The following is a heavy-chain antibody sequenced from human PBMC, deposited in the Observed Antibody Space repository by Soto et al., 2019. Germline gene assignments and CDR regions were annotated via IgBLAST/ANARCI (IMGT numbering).Heavy chain of an antibody. J-gene: IGHJ6*02. D-gene: IGHD6-13*01. CDR1: GYTFTGYY. CDR3: ARGPREGGYSSTVETPYYYGMDV. V-gene: IGHV1-2*04. Sequence: ASVKVSCKASGYTFTGYYMHWVRQAPGQGLEWMGWINPNSGGTNYAQKFQGWVTMTRDTSISTAYMELGRLRSDDTAVYYCARGPREGGYSSTVETPYYYGMDVWGQGTTVTVSS. CDR2: INPNSGGT.